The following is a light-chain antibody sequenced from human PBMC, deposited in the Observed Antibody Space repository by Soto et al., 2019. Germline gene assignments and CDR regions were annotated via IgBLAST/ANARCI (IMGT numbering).Light chain of an antibody. Sequence: EIVLTQSPDTLSLSPGERATLSCRASQTLSIYSLAWYQQKPSQAPSLLIYAASTWDTGIPDRFNGSGSGTDVALTLNRLEPEDFAVYYCQQYDGPTLTFGPGTKVDVK. V-gene: IGKV3-20*01. CDR2: AAS. CDR1: QTLSIYS. CDR3: QQYDGPTLT. J-gene: IGKJ3*01.